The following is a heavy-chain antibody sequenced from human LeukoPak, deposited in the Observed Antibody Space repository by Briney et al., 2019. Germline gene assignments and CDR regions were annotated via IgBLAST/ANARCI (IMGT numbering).Heavy chain of an antibody. V-gene: IGHV4-34*01. Sequence: SETLSLTCAVYGGSFSGYYWSWIRQPPGKGLEWIGEINHSGSTNYNPPLKSRVTISVDTSKNQFSLKLSSVTAADTAVYYCARLDWNGPDAFDIWGQGTMVTVSS. CDR3: ARLDWNGPDAFDI. CDR2: INHSGST. CDR1: GGSFSGYY. D-gene: IGHD1-1*01. J-gene: IGHJ3*02.